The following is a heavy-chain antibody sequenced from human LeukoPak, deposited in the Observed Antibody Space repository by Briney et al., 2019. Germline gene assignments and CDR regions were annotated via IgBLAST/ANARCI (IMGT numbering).Heavy chain of an antibody. V-gene: IGHV4-34*01. CDR3: ARGMGFWSGYVVY. D-gene: IGHD3-3*01. J-gene: IGHJ4*02. CDR2: INHSGST. CDR1: GESFSGYY. Sequence: SETLSLTCAVYGESFSGYYWSWIRQPPGKGLEWIGEINHSGSTNYNPSLKSRVTISVDTSKNQFSLKLSSVTAADTAVYYCARGMGFWSGYVVYWGQGTLVTVSS.